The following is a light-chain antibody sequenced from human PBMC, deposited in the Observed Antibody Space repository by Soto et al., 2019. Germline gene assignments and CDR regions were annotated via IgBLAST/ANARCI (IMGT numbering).Light chain of an antibody. J-gene: IGKJ4*01. V-gene: IGKV1-12*01. CDR1: QGISSW. CDR2: AAS. CDR3: QKAHRFPRGLT. Sequence: DIQMTQSPSSVSASVGDRVTITCRASQGISSWLAWYQQKPGKAPKLLIYAASSLQSGVPSRFRRSGSWTDFPLTISSLQAEDFSTYYCQKAHRFPRGLTFRGGTQVEIK.